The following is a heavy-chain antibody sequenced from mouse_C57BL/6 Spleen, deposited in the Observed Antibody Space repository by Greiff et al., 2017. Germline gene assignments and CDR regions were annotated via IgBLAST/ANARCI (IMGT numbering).Heavy chain of an antibody. CDR2: IDPSDSYT. J-gene: IGHJ1*03. CDR1: GYTFTSYW. V-gene: IGHV1-69*01. Sequence: QVQLQQPGAELVMPGASVKLSCKASGYTFTSYWMHWVKQRPGQGLEWIGEIDPSDSYTNYNQKFKGKSTLTVDKSSSTAYMQLSSLTSEDSAVYYCARGFYYYGSSPYWYFDVWGTGTTVTVSS. CDR3: ARGFYYYGSSPYWYFDV. D-gene: IGHD1-1*01.